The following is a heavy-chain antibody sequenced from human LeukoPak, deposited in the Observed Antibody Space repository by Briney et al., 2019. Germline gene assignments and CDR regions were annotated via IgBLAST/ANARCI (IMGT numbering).Heavy chain of an antibody. CDR1: GYTFTCYY. J-gene: IGHJ4*02. D-gene: IGHD6-6*01. V-gene: IGHV1-2*02. CDR3: ARGHSSSSPPIG. Sequence: ASVKVSCKASGYTFTCYYMHWVRQAPGQGLEWMGWINPNSGGTNYAQKFQGRVTMTRDTFISTAYMELSRLRSDDTAVYYCARGHSSSSPPIGWGQGTLVTVSS. CDR2: INPNSGGT.